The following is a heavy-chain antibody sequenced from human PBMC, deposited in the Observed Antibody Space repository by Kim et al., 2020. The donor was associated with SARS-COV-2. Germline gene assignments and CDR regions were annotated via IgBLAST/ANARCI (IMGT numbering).Heavy chain of an antibody. Sequence: NPAQKSRVTISVNTSKNQCSLKLSFVTAADKAVYYCARSDSYGTGSFHYWGQGTLVTVSS. D-gene: IGHD3-10*01. V-gene: IGHV4-4*09. CDR3: ARSDSYGTGSFHY. J-gene: IGHJ4*02.